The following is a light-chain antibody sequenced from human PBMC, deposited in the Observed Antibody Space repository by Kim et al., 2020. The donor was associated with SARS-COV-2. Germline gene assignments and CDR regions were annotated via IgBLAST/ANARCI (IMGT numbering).Light chain of an antibody. CDR1: SGSIASNY. CDR2: EDN. CDR3: QSYDSSIVV. J-gene: IGLJ2*01. V-gene: IGLV6-57*02. Sequence: LTQPHSVSESPGKTITISCTGSSGSIASNYVQWYQQRPGSAPTTVIYEDNQRPSGVPDRFSGSIDSSSNSASLTISGLKTEDEADYYCQSYDSSIVV.